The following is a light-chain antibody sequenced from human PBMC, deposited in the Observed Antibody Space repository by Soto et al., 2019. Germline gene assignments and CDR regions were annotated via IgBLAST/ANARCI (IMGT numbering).Light chain of an antibody. J-gene: IGKJ4*01. V-gene: IGKV3-20*01. CDR1: QSVSRRY. CDR3: QYQGS. Sequence: IVLTQSPDTLSLSPGQRATLSCRASQSVSRRYLAWYQQKPGQAPILLIYDVSERASDIPDRFSGSGSGTDFTRTINRLVPEYVAVYFCQYQGSFGGGTKVEIE. CDR2: DVS.